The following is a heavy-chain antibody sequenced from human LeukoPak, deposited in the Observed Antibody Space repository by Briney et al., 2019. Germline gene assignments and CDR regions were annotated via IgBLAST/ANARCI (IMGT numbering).Heavy chain of an antibody. CDR2: INPNSGGT. D-gene: IGHD6-19*01. J-gene: IGHJ4*02. Sequence: GASVKVSCKASGYTFISNYIHWVRQAPGQGLEWMGWINPNSGGTNYAQKFQGRVTMTRDTSISTAYMELSRLRSDDTAVYYCARSVYSSGWYAFGYWGQGTLVTVSS. CDR3: ARSVYSSGWYAFGY. CDR1: GYTFISNY. V-gene: IGHV1-2*02.